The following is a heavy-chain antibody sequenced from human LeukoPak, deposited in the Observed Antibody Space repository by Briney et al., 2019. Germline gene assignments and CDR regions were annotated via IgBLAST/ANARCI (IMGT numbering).Heavy chain of an antibody. J-gene: IGHJ1*01. CDR2: TNTDGSST. Sequence: GGSLRLSCAASGFTFSSYWMHWVRQAPGKGLVWVSGTNTDGSSTMYADSVKGRFTIARDNAKNTLYLQMNSLRAEDTAVYYCYGANAEHWGQGTLVTVSS. CDR3: YGANAEH. CDR1: GFTFSSYW. D-gene: IGHD4-23*01. V-gene: IGHV3-74*03.